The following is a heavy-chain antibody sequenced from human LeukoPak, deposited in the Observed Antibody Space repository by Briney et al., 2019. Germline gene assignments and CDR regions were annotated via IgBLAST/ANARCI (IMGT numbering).Heavy chain of an antibody. J-gene: IGHJ6*03. D-gene: IGHD3/OR15-3a*01. CDR2: IRCDGSNK. CDR1: GFTFSSYG. V-gene: IGHV3-30*02. CDR3: ARSPRPLFGLVITHSPHYMDV. Sequence: GGSLRLSCAASGFTFSSYGMHWVRQAPGKGLEWVAFIRCDGSNKYYADSVKGRFTISRDNSKNTLYLQMNSLRAEDTAVYYCARSPRPLFGLVITHSPHYMDVWGKGTTVTVSS.